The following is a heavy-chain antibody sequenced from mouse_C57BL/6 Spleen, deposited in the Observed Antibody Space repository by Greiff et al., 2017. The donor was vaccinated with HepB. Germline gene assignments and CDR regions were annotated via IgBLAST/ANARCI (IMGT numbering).Heavy chain of an antibody. CDR3: ARTLYYGSFMDY. CDR2: ISSGSSTI. J-gene: IGHJ4*01. V-gene: IGHV5-17*01. D-gene: IGHD1-1*01. Sequence: EVKLMVSGGGLVKPGGSLKLSCAASGFTFSDYGMHWVRQAPEKGLEWVAYISSGSSTIYYADTVKGRFTISRDNAKNTLFLQMTSLRSEDTAMYYCARTLYYGSFMDYWGQGTSVTVSS. CDR1: GFTFSDYG.